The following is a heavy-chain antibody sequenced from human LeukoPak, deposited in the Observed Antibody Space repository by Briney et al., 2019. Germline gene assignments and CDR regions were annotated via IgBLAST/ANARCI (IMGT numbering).Heavy chain of an antibody. V-gene: IGHV1-69*05. J-gene: IGHJ4*02. CDR1: GGTFSSYA. CDR3: AREGGFGYIYGYGGAFDY. CDR2: IIPIFGTA. Sequence: SVKVSCKASGGTFSSYAISWVRQAPGQGLEWMGGIIPIFGTANYAQKFQGRVTITTDESTSTAYMELSSLRSEDTAVYYCAREGGFGYIYGYGGAFDYWGQGTLVTVSS. D-gene: IGHD5-18*01.